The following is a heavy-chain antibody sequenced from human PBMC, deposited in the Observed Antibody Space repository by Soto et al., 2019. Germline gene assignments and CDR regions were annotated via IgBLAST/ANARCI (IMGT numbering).Heavy chain of an antibody. Sequence: EVQLVESGGGLVKPGGSLRLSCAASGFTFSSYSMNWVRQAPGKGLEWVSSISSSSSYIYYADSVKGRFTISRDNAKNSLYLQMNSLRAEDTAVYYCARAPDYVWGSYRDNPDYWGQGTLVIVSS. CDR1: GFTFSSYS. D-gene: IGHD3-16*02. CDR3: ARAPDYVWGSYRDNPDY. V-gene: IGHV3-21*01. CDR2: ISSSSSYI. J-gene: IGHJ4*02.